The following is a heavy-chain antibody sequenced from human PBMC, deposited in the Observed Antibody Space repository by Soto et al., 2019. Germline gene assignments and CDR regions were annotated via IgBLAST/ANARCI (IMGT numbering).Heavy chain of an antibody. CDR3: ARSPTVTLNWFDP. D-gene: IGHD4-4*01. Sequence: QVQLVESGGGLVKPGGSLRLSCAASGFTFSDYYMTWIRQAPGKGLEWVSYISSSSSYTNYADSVKGRFTISRDNAKNSLYLPMNSLRAEDTAVYYCARSPTVTLNWFDPWGQGTLVTVSS. J-gene: IGHJ5*02. V-gene: IGHV3-11*05. CDR2: ISSSSSYT. CDR1: GFTFSDYY.